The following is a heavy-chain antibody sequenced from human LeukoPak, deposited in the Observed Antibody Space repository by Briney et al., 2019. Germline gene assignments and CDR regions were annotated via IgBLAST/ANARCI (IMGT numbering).Heavy chain of an antibody. Sequence: GGSLKLSCAASGFTFSGSAMHWVRQASGKGLEWVGRIRSKANSYATAYAASVKGRFTISRDDSKNTAYLQMNSLKTEDTAVYYCTRPGPYSSGWYDYDAFDIWGQGTMVTVSS. CDR2: IRSKANSYAT. CDR1: GFTFSGSA. V-gene: IGHV3-73*01. D-gene: IGHD6-19*01. CDR3: TRPGPYSSGWYDYDAFDI. J-gene: IGHJ3*02.